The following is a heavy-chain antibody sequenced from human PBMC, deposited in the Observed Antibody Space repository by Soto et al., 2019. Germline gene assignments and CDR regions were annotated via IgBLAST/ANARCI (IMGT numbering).Heavy chain of an antibody. J-gene: IGHJ4*02. CDR3: ARDPLRTIFGVVINALHYFDY. Sequence: ASVKVSCKASGYTFTSYGISWVRQAPGQGLEWMGWISAYNGNTNYAQQLKGRVTMTTDTSTSTAYMELRSLRSDDTAVYYFARDPLRTIFGVVINALHYFDYWGQGTLVTVGS. CDR1: GYTFTSYG. CDR2: ISAYNGNT. V-gene: IGHV1-18*01. D-gene: IGHD3-3*01.